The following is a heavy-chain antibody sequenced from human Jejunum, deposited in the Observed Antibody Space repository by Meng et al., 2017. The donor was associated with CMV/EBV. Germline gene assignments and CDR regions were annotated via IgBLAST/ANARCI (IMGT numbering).Heavy chain of an antibody. CDR3: AGGRYCTNGVCSFNWFDP. V-gene: IGHV3-7*04. Sequence: SMYWMTWIRQAPGKGLEWVANIKQDGSEKYFVDSVKGRFTISRDNAKNSLYLQMSSLRAEDTAVYYCAGGRYCTNGVCSFNWFDPWGQGTLVTVSS. CDR1: SMYW. CDR2: IKQDGSEK. D-gene: IGHD2-8*01. J-gene: IGHJ5*02.